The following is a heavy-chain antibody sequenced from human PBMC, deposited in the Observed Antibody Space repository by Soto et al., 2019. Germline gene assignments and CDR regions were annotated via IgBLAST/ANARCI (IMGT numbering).Heavy chain of an antibody. CDR2: IYYSGST. CDR1: GGSISSSSYY. Sequence: SETLSLTCTVSGGSISSSSYYWGWIRQPPGKGLEWIATIYYSGSTYYNPSLKSRVTISVDTSKNQFSLKLSSVTAADTAVYYCARLGGDYTYYFDYWGQGTLVTAPQ. J-gene: IGHJ4*02. CDR3: ARLGGDYTYYFDY. V-gene: IGHV4-39*01. D-gene: IGHD4-17*01.